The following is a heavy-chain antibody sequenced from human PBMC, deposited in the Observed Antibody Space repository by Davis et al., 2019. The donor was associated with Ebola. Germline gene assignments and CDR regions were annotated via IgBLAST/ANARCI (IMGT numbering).Heavy chain of an antibody. CDR1: GFTFTDYY. D-gene: IGHD3-22*01. Sequence: GESLKISCAASGFTFTDYYMSWIRQAPGKGLEWVSYISASHDTIYYADSVKGRFTISRDNAKNAVYLQMNSLRAEDTAVYYCARDTRTYYYDSSGYGTLYYFDYWGQGTLVTVSS. J-gene: IGHJ4*02. CDR3: ARDTRTYYYDSSGYGTLYYFDY. CDR2: ISASHDTI. V-gene: IGHV3-11*01.